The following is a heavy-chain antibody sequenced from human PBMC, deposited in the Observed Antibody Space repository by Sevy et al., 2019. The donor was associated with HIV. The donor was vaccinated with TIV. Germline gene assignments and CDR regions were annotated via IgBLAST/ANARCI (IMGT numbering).Heavy chain of an antibody. CDR2: IWYDGSNK. V-gene: IGHV3-33*01. J-gene: IGHJ4*02. CDR3: ASGGYCSGGSCDLVVGLFDY. D-gene: IGHD2-15*01. Sequence: GGSLRLSCAASGFTFSSYGMHWVRQAPGKGREWVAVIWYDGSNKYYADSVKGRFTISRDNSKNTLYLQMNSLRAEDTAVYYCASGGYCSGGSCDLVVGLFDYWGQGTLVTVSS. CDR1: GFTFSSYG.